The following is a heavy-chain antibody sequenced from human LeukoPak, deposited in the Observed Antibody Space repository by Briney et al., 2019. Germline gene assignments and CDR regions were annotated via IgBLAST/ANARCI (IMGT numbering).Heavy chain of an antibody. D-gene: IGHD4-17*01. J-gene: IGHJ5*02. V-gene: IGHV1-8*01. Sequence: ASVKVSCKASGYTLSDYDINWVRQAPGQGLEYMGWINPNSLIPGYARKFRGRVTLTMDTSIRTAYMELTGLTYDDTVMYYCARVKPVPTVSFDPWGQGTLVTVSS. CDR2: INPNSLIP. CDR1: GYTLSDYD. CDR3: ARVKPVPTVSFDP.